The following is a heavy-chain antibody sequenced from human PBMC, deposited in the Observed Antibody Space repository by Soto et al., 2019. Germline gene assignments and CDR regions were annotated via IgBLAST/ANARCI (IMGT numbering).Heavy chain of an antibody. Sequence: GGSLRLSCAASGFTFSNAWMSWVRQAPGKGLEWVGRIKSKTDGGTTDYAAPVKGRFTISRDDSKNTLYLQMNSLKTEDTAVYYCTKALFGVVIRPYYYYMDVWGKGTTVTVSS. J-gene: IGHJ6*03. D-gene: IGHD3-3*01. CDR1: GFTFSNAW. CDR3: TKALFGVVIRPYYYYMDV. CDR2: IKSKTDGGTT. V-gene: IGHV3-15*01.